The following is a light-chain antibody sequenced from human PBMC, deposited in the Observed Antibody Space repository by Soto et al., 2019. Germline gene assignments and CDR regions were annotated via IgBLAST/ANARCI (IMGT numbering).Light chain of an antibody. CDR2: DAS. V-gene: IGKV1-5*01. CDR3: QQYNSYRT. Sequence: DIQMTQSPSTLSAFVGDRVTITCRASQSISSWLAWYQQKPGKAPKLLIYDASSLESGVPSRFSGSGSGTEFALTISSLLPDDFATYYCQQYNSYRTFGQGTKVEIK. J-gene: IGKJ1*01. CDR1: QSISSW.